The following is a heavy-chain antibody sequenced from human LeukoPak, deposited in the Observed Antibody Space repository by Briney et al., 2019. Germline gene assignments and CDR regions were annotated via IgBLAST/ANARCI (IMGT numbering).Heavy chain of an antibody. CDR3: ARGGVVVPAAPTKTYYYGMDV. J-gene: IGHJ6*04. Sequence: GVSLRLSCAASGFTFSSYWRHWLPQAPGKGLVWVSRINSDESSKSYADSVKGRFTISRDNAKNTLYLQMNSLRAEDTAVYYCARGGVVVPAAPTKTYYYGMDVWGKGTTVTVSS. D-gene: IGHD2-2*01. V-gene: IGHV3-74*01. CDR2: INSDESSK. CDR1: GFTFSSYW.